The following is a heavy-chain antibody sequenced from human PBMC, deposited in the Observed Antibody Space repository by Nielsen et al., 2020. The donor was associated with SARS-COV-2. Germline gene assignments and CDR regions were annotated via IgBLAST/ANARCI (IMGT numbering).Heavy chain of an antibody. V-gene: IGHV3-11*04. CDR2: ISSSGSTI. Sequence: GGSLRLSCAASGFTFSDYYMSWIRQAPGKGLEWVSYISSSGSTIYYADSVKGRFTISRDNAKNSLYLQMNSLRAEDTAVYYCAREVSGFLEWLYLDYWGQGTLVTVSS. CDR1: GFTFSDYY. D-gene: IGHD3-3*01. J-gene: IGHJ4*02. CDR3: AREVSGFLEWLYLDY.